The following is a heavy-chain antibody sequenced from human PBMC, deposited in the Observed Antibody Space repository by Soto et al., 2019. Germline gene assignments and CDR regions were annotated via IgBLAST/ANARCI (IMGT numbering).Heavy chain of an antibody. J-gene: IGHJ5*02. CDR3: ARDHCSSTSCYWVNWFDP. V-gene: IGHV1-18*04. CDR2: ISAYNGNT. D-gene: IGHD2-2*01. CDR1: GYTFTSYG. Sequence: ASVKVSCKASGYTFTSYGISWVRQAPGQGLEWMGWISAYNGNTNYAQKLQGRVTMTTDTSTNTAYMELRSLRSDDTAVYYCARDHCSSTSCYWVNWFDPWGQGTLVTVSS.